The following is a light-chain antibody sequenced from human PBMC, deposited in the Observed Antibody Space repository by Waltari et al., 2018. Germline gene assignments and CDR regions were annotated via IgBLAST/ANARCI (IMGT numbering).Light chain of an antibody. CDR3: TSYRSTNTRVI. CDR1: NGDVGGYYY. J-gene: IGLJ2*01. V-gene: IGLV2-14*03. CDR2: DVS. Sequence: QSALTQPASVSGSPGQSITISCTGINGDVGGYYYVSWYQQYPGKAPKLLIYDVSHRPSGVSSRCSAAKSGNTASLTISGLQTEDEDDYYGTSYRSTNTRVIFGGGTKLAVL.